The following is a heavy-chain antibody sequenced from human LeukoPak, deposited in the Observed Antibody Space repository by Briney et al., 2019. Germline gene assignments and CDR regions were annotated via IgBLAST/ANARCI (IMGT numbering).Heavy chain of an antibody. CDR3: ARASAYSSSKNPNWFDP. CDR2: IYHSGST. J-gene: IGHJ5*02. D-gene: IGHD6-13*01. Sequence: PSETLSLTCTVSGYSISSGYYWGWIRQPPGKGLEWIGSIYHSGSTYYNPSLKSRVTISVDTSKNQFPLKLSSVTAADTAVYYCARASAYSSSKNPNWFDPWGQGTLVTVSS. CDR1: GYSISSGYY. V-gene: IGHV4-38-2*02.